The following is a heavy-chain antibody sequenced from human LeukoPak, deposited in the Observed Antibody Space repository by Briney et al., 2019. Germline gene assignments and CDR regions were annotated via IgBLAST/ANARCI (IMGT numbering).Heavy chain of an antibody. CDR2: INPNSGGT. V-gene: IGHV1-2*02. CDR3: ARLPRLGYCSGGSCYSGKGWFDP. J-gene: IGHJ5*02. D-gene: IGHD2-15*01. CDR1: GYTFTGYY. Sequence: ASVKVSCKASGYTFTGYYMHWVRQAPGQGLEWMGWINPNSGGTNYAQKFQGRVTMTRDTSISTAYMELSRLTSDDTAVYYCARLPRLGYCSGGSCYSGKGWFDPWGQGTLVTVSS.